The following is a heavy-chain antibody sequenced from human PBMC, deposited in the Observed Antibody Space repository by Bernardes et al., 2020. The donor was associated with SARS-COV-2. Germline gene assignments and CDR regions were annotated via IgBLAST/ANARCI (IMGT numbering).Heavy chain of an antibody. D-gene: IGHD2-8*01. Sequence: GESLRLSCAATGFTFRSYAITQVRQSPGKGLEWISAIRRNGNTTYYADSVNGRFTISRDNSENTLYLQMNSLRVEDTAVYYCAIEWDTVPVKAFDIWGDGTLVTVSS. CDR2: IRRNGNTT. CDR1: GFTFRSYA. CDR3: AIEWDTVPVKAFDI. V-gene: IGHV3-23*01. J-gene: IGHJ3*02.